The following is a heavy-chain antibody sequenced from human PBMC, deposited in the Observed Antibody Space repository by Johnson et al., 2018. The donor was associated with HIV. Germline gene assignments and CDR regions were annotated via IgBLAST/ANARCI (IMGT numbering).Heavy chain of an antibody. CDR2: VYSGGNT. CDR1: GFTVSSNY. Sequence: VQLVESGGGLVQPGGSLRLSCAASGFTVSSNYMSWVRQAPEMGLVWVSIVYSGGNTYYADSVKGRFTISRDNSKNTVYLQMNSLRAEDTAVYYCAREGNYAAFDIWGQGTMVTVSS. D-gene: IGHD4-11*01. J-gene: IGHJ3*02. CDR3: AREGNYAAFDI. V-gene: IGHV3-66*02.